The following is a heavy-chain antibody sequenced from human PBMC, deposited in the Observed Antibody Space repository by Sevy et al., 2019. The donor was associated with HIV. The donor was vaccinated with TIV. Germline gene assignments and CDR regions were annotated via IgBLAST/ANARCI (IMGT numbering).Heavy chain of an antibody. CDR3: AREECTQPNDY. V-gene: IGHV3-23*01. D-gene: IGHD2-8*01. CDR1: GFTFAKYS. Sequence: GGSLRLSCAASGFTFAKYSMSWVRQAPGKGLEWVSTFSFGCGRINYADSVKGPFTISRDDSKNTLYLQMNSLRAEDTATYFYAREECTQPNDYWGQGTLVTVSS. J-gene: IGHJ4*02. CDR2: FSFGCGRI.